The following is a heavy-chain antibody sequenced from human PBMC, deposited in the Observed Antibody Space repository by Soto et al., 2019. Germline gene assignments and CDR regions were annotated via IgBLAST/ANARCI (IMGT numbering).Heavy chain of an antibody. V-gene: IGHV4-59*01. CDR1: GGSISSYY. D-gene: IGHD2-8*01. CDR3: AIGNGLGADAFDI. J-gene: IGHJ3*02. CDR2: IYYSGST. Sequence: QVQLQESGPGLVKPSETLSLTCTVSGGSISSYYWSWIRQPPGKGLEWIGYIYYSGSTNYNPSLKSRVTISVDTSKNQFSLKLSSVTAADTAVYYCAIGNGLGADAFDIWGQGTMVTVSS.